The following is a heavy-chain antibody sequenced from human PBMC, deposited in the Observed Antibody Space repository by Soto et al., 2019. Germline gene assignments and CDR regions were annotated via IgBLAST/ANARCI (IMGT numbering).Heavy chain of an antibody. V-gene: IGHV1-58*02. Sequence: QMQLAQSGPEVKKPGTSVKVSCKASGFTFANSAIQWLRQARGQRLEWIGWIVVGIGHTNYAQKFQEXVXXXRXXSTSTAYMELSSLTLEDTAVYYCAAVQGGGASFHFWGQGTLVTVSS. J-gene: IGHJ4*02. CDR1: GFTFANSA. CDR3: AAVQGGGASFHF. D-gene: IGHD1-26*01. CDR2: IVVGIGHT.